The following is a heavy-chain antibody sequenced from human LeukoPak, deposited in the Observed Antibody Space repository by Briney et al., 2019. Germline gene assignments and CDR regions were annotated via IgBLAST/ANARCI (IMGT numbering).Heavy chain of an antibody. V-gene: IGHV1-2*02. CDR2: INPNTGGT. J-gene: IGHJ4*02. D-gene: IGHD6-13*01. Sequence: ASVKVSCKASGYTFTGYYMHWVRQAPGQGLEWMGWINPNTGGTNFVQKFRGRVTMTRDTSIATGYMELSRLRFDDTAVYYCAREEGYSSSWYHFDYWGQGTLVTVSS. CDR3: AREEGYSSSWYHFDY. CDR1: GYTFTGYY.